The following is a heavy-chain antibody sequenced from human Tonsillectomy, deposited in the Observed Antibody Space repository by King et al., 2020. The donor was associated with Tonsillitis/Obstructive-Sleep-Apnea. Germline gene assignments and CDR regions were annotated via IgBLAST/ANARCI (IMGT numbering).Heavy chain of an antibody. Sequence: VQSGAEVKKPGSSVQVSCKASGGTFSSYAISWVRQAPGQGLEWMGGIIPIFGTANYAQKFQGRVTITADESTSTAYMELSSLRSEDTAVYYCATSTVTGVYYYYGMDVWGQGTTVTVSS. V-gene: IGHV1-69*01. CDR1: GGTFSSYA. CDR2: IIPIFGTA. D-gene: IGHD4-11*01. J-gene: IGHJ6*02. CDR3: ATSTVTGVYYYYGMDV.